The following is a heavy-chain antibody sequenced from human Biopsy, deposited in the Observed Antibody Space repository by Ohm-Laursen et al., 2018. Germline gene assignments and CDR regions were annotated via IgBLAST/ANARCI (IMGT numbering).Heavy chain of an antibody. V-gene: IGHV3-30*18. J-gene: IGHJ6*02. CDR2: ICYDGSNT. CDR1: GFTFTNYA. D-gene: IGHD5-18*01. CDR3: AKDRYNYSPIGGFSMDG. Sequence: SLRLSCAASGFTFTNYAMQWVRQAPGKGLEWVAIICYDGSNTYYADSVKGRFTISRDNSRDTLYLQMSSLRAEDTAVYYCAKDRYNYSPIGGFSMDGWGQGTTVTVSS.